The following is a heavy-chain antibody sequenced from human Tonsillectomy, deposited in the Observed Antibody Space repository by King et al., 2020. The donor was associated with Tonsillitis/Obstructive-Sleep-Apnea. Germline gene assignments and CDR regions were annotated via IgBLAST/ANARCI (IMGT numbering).Heavy chain of an antibody. D-gene: IGHD7-27*01. V-gene: IGHV4-34*01. Sequence: VQLQQWGAGLLTPSETLSLTCAVYGGSFSAYYWCWIRQPPGKGLEWIGEINHSGSTNYNPSLKSRVTISVDTSKNQFSLKLNSVTAADTAVHYCARGSSTGAYDAFDIWGQGTMVTVSS. CDR2: INHSGST. CDR1: GGSFSAYY. CDR3: ARGSSTGAYDAFDI. J-gene: IGHJ3*02.